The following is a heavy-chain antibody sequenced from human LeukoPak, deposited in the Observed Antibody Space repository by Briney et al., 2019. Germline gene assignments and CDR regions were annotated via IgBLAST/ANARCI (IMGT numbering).Heavy chain of an antibody. CDR2: ISGSGGST. CDR1: GFTSSNSA. D-gene: IGHD6-19*01. V-gene: IGHV3-23*01. J-gene: IGHJ6*03. CDR3: AKDQGSSGWPGYYYYYYYMDV. Sequence: GGSLRLSCAASGFTSSNSAMSWVRQAPGKGLEWVSTISGSGGSTYYADSVKGRFTISRDNSKSTLYLQINSLRAEDTAVYYCAKDQGSSGWPGYYYYYYYMDVWGKGTTVTVSS.